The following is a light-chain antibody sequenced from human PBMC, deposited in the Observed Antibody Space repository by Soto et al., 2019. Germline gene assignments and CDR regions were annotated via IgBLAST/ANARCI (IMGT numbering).Light chain of an antibody. CDR2: NNN. CDR1: SSNIGSNY. V-gene: IGLV1-47*02. CDR3: ATWDDTLRTWV. Sequence: QSVLTQPPSASGTPGQRVTISCSGRSSNIGSNYVYWYQQLPGTAPKLLIYNNNQRPSGVPDRFSGSKSGTSASLAISGLQSEDEADYPCATWDDTLRTWVFGGGTKLTVL. J-gene: IGLJ3*02.